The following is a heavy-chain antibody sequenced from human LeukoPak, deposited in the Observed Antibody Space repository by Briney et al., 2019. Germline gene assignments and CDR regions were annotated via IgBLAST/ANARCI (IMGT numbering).Heavy chain of an antibody. CDR3: ARDRPDYYDSSGYDWFDP. CDR1: GFTFSSYS. V-gene: IGHV3-21*01. Sequence: GSLRLSCAASGFTFSSYSMNWVRQAPGEGLEWVSSISSSSSYIYYADSVKGRFTISRDNAKNSLYLQMNSLRAEDTAVYYCARDRPDYYDSSGYDWFDPWGQGTLVTVSS. CDR2: ISSSSSYI. J-gene: IGHJ5*02. D-gene: IGHD3-22*01.